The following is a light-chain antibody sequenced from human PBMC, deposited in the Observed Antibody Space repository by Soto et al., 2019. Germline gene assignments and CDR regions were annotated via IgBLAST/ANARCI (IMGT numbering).Light chain of an antibody. J-gene: IGKJ1*01. V-gene: IGKV1-5*01. CDR1: QSISSW. Sequence: DIQMTQSPSTLSASVGDRVTITCRASQSISSWLTWYQQRPGKAPKLLIYDASSLESGVPSRFSGSGSGTEFTLTISSLKPDDFATYYCQQYHSYSRTFGQGTKVDIK. CDR3: QQYHSYSRT. CDR2: DAS.